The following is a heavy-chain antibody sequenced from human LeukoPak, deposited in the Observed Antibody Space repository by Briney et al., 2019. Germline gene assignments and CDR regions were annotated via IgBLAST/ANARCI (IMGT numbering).Heavy chain of an antibody. Sequence: SEALSLTCTVSGGSISSSSYYWGWIRQPPGKGLEWIGSIYYSGSTYYNPSLKSRVTISVDTSKNQFSLKLSSVTAADTAVYYCANLEKNRLWWYQIFQHWGQGTLVTVSS. CDR2: IYYSGST. D-gene: IGHD4-23*01. CDR1: GGSISSSSYY. CDR3: ANLEKNRLWWYQIFQH. J-gene: IGHJ1*01. V-gene: IGHV4-39*01.